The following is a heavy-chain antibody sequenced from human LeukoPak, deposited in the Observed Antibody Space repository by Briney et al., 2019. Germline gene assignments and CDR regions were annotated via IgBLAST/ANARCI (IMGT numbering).Heavy chain of an antibody. V-gene: IGHV4-34*01. CDR1: GGSFSGYY. J-gene: IGHJ4*02. CDR2: IYYSGST. Sequence: PSETLSLTCAVYGGSFSGYYWSWIRQPPGKGLEWIGSIYYSGSTYYNPSLKSRVTISVDTSKNQFSLKLSSVTAADTAVYYCASVRMVVAAFDYWGQGTLVTVSS. D-gene: IGHD2-15*01. CDR3: ASVRMVVAAFDY.